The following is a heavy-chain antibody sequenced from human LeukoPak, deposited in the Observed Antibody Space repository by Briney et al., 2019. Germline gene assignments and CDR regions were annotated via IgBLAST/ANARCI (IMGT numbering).Heavy chain of an antibody. D-gene: IGHD4-17*01. CDR2: IYHSGST. CDR3: ARASQYDYGDYGGWGGFYFDY. CDR1: GGSISSGGYY. V-gene: IGHV4-30-2*01. J-gene: IGHJ4*02. Sequence: SQTLSLTCTVSGGSISSGGYYWSWIRQPPGKGLEWIGYIYHSGSTYYNPSLKSRVTISVDRSKNQFSLKLSSVTAADTAVYYWARASQYDYGDYGGWGGFYFDYWGQGTLVTVSS.